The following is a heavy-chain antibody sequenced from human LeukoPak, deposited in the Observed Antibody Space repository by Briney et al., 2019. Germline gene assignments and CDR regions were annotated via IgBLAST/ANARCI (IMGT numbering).Heavy chain of an antibody. D-gene: IGHD1-26*01. CDR3: ARIVGATWYYFDY. Sequence: PSETLSLTCAVSGYSVRSGYHWGWIRQPPVKGLEWIGSIYYGGTTYYNPSLKSRVTISVDTSKNQFSLKLSSVTAADTAVYYCARIVGATWYYFDYWGQGTLVTVSS. CDR2: IYYGGTT. V-gene: IGHV4-38-2*01. CDR1: GYSVRSGYH. J-gene: IGHJ4*02.